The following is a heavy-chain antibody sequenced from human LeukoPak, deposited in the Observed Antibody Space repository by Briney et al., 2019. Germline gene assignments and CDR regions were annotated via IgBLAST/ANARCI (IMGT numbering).Heavy chain of an antibody. J-gene: IGHJ6*02. Sequence: GGSLRLSCAASGFTVSSNYMSWVRQAPGKGLEWVSVIYSGGSTYYADSVKGRFTISRDNSKNTLYLQMNSLRAEDTAVYYCARGFGSGIYGMDVWGQGTTVTVSS. CDR1: GFTVSSNY. D-gene: IGHD3-10*01. CDR2: IYSGGST. V-gene: IGHV3-66*01. CDR3: ARGFGSGIYGMDV.